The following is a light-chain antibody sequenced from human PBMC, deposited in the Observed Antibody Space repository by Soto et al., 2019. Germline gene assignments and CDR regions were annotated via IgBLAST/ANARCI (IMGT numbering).Light chain of an antibody. CDR3: QQYNSWPRIT. CDR1: QSVSSN. CDR2: GAS. Sequence: EIVVTQSPATLSVSPGERATLSCRASQSVSSNLACSQQKPGQAPRLLIYGASTKATGIPARFSGSRSVTEFSLAISSLQSEDFAGYCCQQYNSWPRITFGQGTRLE. J-gene: IGKJ5*01. V-gene: IGKV3-15*01.